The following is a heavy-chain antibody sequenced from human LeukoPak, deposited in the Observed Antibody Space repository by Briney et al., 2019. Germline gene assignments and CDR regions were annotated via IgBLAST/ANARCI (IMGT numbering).Heavy chain of an antibody. CDR2: ISSSGSTI. Sequence: GGSLRLSCAASGFTFSDYYMSWIRQAPGKGLEWVSYISSSGSTIYYADSVKGRFTISKDNAKNSLYLQMNSLRAEDTAVYYCARSVGGAARRLADDAFDIWGQGTKVTVSS. CDR1: GFTFSDYY. J-gene: IGHJ3*02. V-gene: IGHV3-11*01. D-gene: IGHD6-6*01. CDR3: ARSVGGAARRLADDAFDI.